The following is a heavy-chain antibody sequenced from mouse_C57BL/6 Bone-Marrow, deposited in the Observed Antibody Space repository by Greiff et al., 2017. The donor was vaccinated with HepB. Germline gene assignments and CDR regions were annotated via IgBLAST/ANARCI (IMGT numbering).Heavy chain of an antibody. CDR3: TRDWVYFDY. J-gene: IGHJ2*01. CDR1: GFTFSSYA. D-gene: IGHD4-1*01. Sequence: DVMLVESGEGLVKPGGSLKLSCAASGFTFSSYAMSWVRQTPEKRLEWVAYISSGGDYIYYADTVKGRFTISRDNARNTLYLQMSSLKSEDTAMYYCTRDWVYFDYWGQGTTLTVSS. CDR2: ISSGGDYI. V-gene: IGHV5-9-1*02.